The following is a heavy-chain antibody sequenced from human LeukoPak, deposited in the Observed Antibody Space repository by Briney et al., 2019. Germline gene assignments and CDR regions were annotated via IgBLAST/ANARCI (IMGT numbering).Heavy chain of an antibody. V-gene: IGHV1-18*01. CDR3: AISSIAARGPDY. CDR2: ISAYNGNT. CDR1: GYTFTSYG. D-gene: IGHD6-6*01. J-gene: IGHJ4*02. Sequence: ASVKVSCKASGYTFTSYGISWVRQAPGQGLEWMGWISAYNGNTNYAQKLQGRATMTTDTSTSKAYMELRSLRSDDTAVYYCAISSIAARGPDYWGQGTLVTVSS.